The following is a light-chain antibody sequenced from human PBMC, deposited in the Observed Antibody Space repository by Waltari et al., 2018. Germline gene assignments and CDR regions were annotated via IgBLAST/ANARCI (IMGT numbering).Light chain of an antibody. J-gene: IGKJ5*01. V-gene: IGKV3-11*01. CDR1: QSVSSY. CDR3: QQRSDWPHSIT. CDR2: DAS. Sequence: EILLTQSPATLSLSPGERATLSCRASQSVSSYLAWDQQKSGQAPRLLIYDASNRATDIPARFSGSGSGTDFTLTISSLEPDDFAVYYCQQRSDWPHSITFGQGTRLEIK.